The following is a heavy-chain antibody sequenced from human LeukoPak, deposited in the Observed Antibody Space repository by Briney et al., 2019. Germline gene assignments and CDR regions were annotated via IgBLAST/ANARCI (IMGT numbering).Heavy chain of an antibody. CDR2: INPSGGST. CDR3: ARDGVATNDY. Sequence: ASVKVSCKASGYTFTSYYMHWVRQAPGQGLEWMGIINPSGGSTSYAQKFQGRFTISRDNSRNTLYLQMGSLRAEDTAVYYCARDGVATNDYWGQGSLVTVSS. V-gene: IGHV1-46*01. D-gene: IGHD2-15*01. J-gene: IGHJ4*02. CDR1: GYTFTSYY.